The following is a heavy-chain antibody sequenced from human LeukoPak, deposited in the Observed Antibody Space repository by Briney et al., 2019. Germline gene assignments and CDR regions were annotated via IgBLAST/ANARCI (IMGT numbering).Heavy chain of an antibody. CDR3: ARQRAWGGEWAFDI. D-gene: IGHD3-3*01. CDR2: INYGVHT. Sequence: PSETLSLTCIVSGDSISSSSYYLGWIRQPPGKALEGIGSINYGVHTYYSPSLKSRVTISVDTSKNRFSLNLSSVTAADTAVYYCARQRAWGGEWAFDIWGQGTVVAVSS. CDR1: GDSISSSSYY. V-gene: IGHV4-39*01. J-gene: IGHJ3*02.